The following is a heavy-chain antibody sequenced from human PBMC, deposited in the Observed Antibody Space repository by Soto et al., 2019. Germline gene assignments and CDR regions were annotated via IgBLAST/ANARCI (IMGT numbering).Heavy chain of an antibody. CDR2: IYHSGNT. CDR1: GDSVTRSNW. V-gene: IGHV4-4*02. J-gene: IGHJ6*02. D-gene: IGHD6-19*01. Sequence: SETLSLTCTVSGDSVTRSNWWSWVRQSPGRGLEWIGEIYHSGNTKYNPSLKSRVTISVDKSKNQFSLHLTSVTAADTAVYYCASSGWSEDFYYYYGMDVWGQGTTVTVSS. CDR3: ASSGWSEDFYYYYGMDV.